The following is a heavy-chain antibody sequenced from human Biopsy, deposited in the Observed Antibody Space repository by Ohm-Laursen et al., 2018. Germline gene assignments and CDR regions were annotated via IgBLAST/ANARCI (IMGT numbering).Heavy chain of an antibody. CDR1: GYSFTSYG. CDR2: ISGYNGNT. J-gene: IGHJ4*02. V-gene: IGHV1-18*01. D-gene: IGHD5/OR15-5a*01. CDR3: ARVTLPLYLDY. Sequence: SVKVSCNASGYSFTSYGISWVRQAPGEGLEWMGRISGYNGNTNYAQKFQGRVTMTADTSTSTVYMEVRGLRPDDTAVYYCARVTLPLYLDYWGQGTRVSVSS.